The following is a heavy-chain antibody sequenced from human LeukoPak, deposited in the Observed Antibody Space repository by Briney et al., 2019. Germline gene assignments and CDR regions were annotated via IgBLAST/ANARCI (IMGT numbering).Heavy chain of an antibody. CDR1: GGSISDYY. V-gene: IGHV4-59*01. D-gene: IGHD1-1*01. CDR3: ARFRYPQTLYYFDY. Sequence: SETLSLTCTVSGGSISDYYWNWIRQSPGKGLEWIGYIYYSGSTTYNPSLKSRVTISVDTSKNQFSLKLSSVTAADTAVYYCARFRYPQTLYYFDYWGQGTLVTVSS. J-gene: IGHJ4*02. CDR2: IYYSGST.